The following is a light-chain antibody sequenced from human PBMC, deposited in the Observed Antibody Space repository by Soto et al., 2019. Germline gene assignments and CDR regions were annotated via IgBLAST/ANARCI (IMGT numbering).Light chain of an antibody. J-gene: IGLJ1*01. Sequence: QCVLTQPPSVSGAPGQRVTVSCTGSASNIGAGYDVHWYQQLPRTAPKLLIYGNTNRPSGVPDRFSGSKSGTSASLAITGLQAEDEADYYCQSYDSSLSSYVFGTGTKV. CDR1: ASNIGAGYD. V-gene: IGLV1-40*01. CDR2: GNT. CDR3: QSYDSSLSSYV.